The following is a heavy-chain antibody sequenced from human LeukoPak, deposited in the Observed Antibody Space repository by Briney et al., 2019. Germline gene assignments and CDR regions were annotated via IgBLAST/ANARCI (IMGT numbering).Heavy chain of an antibody. CDR1: GFTFSSYS. CDR2: ISSSGSTI. CDR3: ASIKKAESYDY. V-gene: IGHV3-48*04. Sequence: GGSLRLSCAASGFTFSSYSMNWVRQAPGKGLEWVSYISSSGSTIYYADSVKGRFTISRDNAKNSLYLQMNSLRAEDTAVYYCASIKKAESYDYWGQGTLVTVSS. J-gene: IGHJ4*02.